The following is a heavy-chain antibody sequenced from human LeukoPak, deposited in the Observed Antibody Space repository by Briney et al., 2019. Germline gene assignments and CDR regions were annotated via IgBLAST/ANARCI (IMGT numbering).Heavy chain of an antibody. Sequence: GGSLRLSCAASGFTFSSYGMHWVRQAPGKGLEWVAVISYDGSNKYYADSVKGRFTISRDNSKNTLYLQMNSLRAEDTAVYYCARDYRIEYSSSWFPSGFDPWGQGTLVTVSS. CDR3: ARDYRIEYSSSWFPSGFDP. CDR2: ISYDGSNK. J-gene: IGHJ5*02. D-gene: IGHD6-13*01. CDR1: GFTFSSYG. V-gene: IGHV3-30*03.